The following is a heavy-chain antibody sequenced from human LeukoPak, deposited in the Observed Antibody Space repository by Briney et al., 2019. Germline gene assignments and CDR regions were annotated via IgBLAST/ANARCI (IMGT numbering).Heavy chain of an antibody. D-gene: IGHD3-22*01. CDR3: AKGGSYYDSSGYYPKPNY. J-gene: IGHJ4*02. CDR2: ISGSGGST. V-gene: IGHV3-23*01. Sequence: GGSLRLTCAASVFTFNSYTIGWVRQAPGKGLEWVSAISGSGGSTYYADSVKGRFTISRDNSKNTLYLQMNSLRAEDTAVYYCAKGGSYYDSSGYYPKPNYWGQGTLVTVSS. CDR1: VFTFNSYT.